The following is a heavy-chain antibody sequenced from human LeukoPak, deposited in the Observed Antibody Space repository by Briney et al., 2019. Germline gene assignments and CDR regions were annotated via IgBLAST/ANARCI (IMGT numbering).Heavy chain of an antibody. CDR1: GGSISSYY. J-gene: IGHJ5*01. V-gene: IGHV4-59*06. Sequence: SEALSLTCTVSGGSISSYYWSWIRQHPGKGLEWIGYIYYSGSTYYNPSLKSRVTISVDTSKNQFSLQLSSVTAADTAVYYCARAPYGDFPFESWGQGTLVTVSS. CDR3: ARAPYGDFPFES. D-gene: IGHD4-17*01. CDR2: IYYSGST.